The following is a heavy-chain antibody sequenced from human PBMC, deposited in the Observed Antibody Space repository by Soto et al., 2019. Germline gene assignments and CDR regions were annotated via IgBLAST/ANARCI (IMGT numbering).Heavy chain of an antibody. J-gene: IGHJ5*02. CDR3: ARGVLANWGPENWFDP. Sequence: SETLSLTCSVSGASISRGAYYWTWIRQHPGKGLEVIGNIYYSGGAYYNPSLKSRITISVDTSKNQFSLKLSFVTAADSAVYYCARGVLANWGPENWFDPWGQGTLVTVSS. CDR1: GASISRGAYY. D-gene: IGHD7-27*01. V-gene: IGHV4-31*03. CDR2: IYYSGGA.